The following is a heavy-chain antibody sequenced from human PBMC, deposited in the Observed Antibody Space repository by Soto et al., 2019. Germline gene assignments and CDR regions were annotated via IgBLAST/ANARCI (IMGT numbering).Heavy chain of an antibody. CDR1: GFTFSSYG. D-gene: IGHD3-3*01. J-gene: IGHJ4*02. V-gene: IGHV3-30*18. CDR2: ISYDGSNK. CDR3: AKPVSYYDFWSGPPKTYYFDY. Sequence: GGSLRLSCAASGFTFSSYGMHWVRQAPGKGMEWVAVISYDGSNKYYADSVKGRFTISRDNSKNTLYLQMNSLRAEDTAVYYCAKPVSYYDFWSGPPKTYYFDYWGQGTLVTVSS.